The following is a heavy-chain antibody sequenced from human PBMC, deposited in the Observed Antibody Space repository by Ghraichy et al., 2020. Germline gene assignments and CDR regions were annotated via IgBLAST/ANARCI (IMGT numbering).Heavy chain of an antibody. CDR1: GGSISTGSYS. CDR3: ARQDLVGANHFDN. D-gene: IGHD1-26*01. Sequence: SETLSLTCTVSGGSISTGSYSWGWIRQPPGKGLEWIGSVYYSGSTYYNPSLESRVTISVDTSKNHFSLKPSSVTAADTAVYYCARQDLVGANHFDNWGQGTLVTVSS. J-gene: IGHJ4*02. V-gene: IGHV4-39*01. CDR2: VYYSGST.